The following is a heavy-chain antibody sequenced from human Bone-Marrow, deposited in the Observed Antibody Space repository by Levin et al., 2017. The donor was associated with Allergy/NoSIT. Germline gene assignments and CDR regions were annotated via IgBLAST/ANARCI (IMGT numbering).Heavy chain of an antibody. V-gene: IGHV4-61*02. J-gene: IGHJ4*02. CDR3: ARGGRYFDWLSHFDS. Sequence: SETLSLTCTVSGGSISSGSHYWTWIRQPAGKGLEWIGRIFTVGSTNYNSSLKSRVTISLDTSNSQFSLRMTSVTAADTAIYYCARGGRYFDWLSHFDSWGQGLLVTVSS. D-gene: IGHD3-9*01. CDR1: GGSISSGSHY. CDR2: IFTVGST.